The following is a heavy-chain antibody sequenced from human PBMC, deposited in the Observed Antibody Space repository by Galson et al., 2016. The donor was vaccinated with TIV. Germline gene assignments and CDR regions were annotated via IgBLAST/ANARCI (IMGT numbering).Heavy chain of an antibody. D-gene: IGHD3-22*01. CDR2: LYSDGSA. Sequence: SLRLSCAASGLTVSTNYMSWVRQAPGKGTEWVSILYSDGSAYYAYSVKGRFTISRDNSKNTVYLQLNSLRAEDTAVYYCARSYDSSGNRGRFDHWGQGTLVTVSS. CDR1: GLTVSTNY. V-gene: IGHV3-53*01. J-gene: IGHJ4*02. CDR3: ARSYDSSGNRGRFDH.